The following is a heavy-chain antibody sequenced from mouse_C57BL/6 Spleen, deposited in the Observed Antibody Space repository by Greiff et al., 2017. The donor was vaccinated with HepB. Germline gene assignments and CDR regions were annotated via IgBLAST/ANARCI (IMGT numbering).Heavy chain of an antibody. J-gene: IGHJ1*03. CDR2: IDPETGGT. CDR3: RRGVWYFDV. CDR1: GYTFTDYE. Sequence: QVQLQQSGAELVRPGASVTLSCKASGYTFTDYEMHWVKQTPVHGLEWIGAIDPETGGTAYNQKFKGKAILTAYKSSSTAYMELRSLTSEDSAVYYCRRGVWYFDVWGTGTTVTVSS. V-gene: IGHV1-15*01.